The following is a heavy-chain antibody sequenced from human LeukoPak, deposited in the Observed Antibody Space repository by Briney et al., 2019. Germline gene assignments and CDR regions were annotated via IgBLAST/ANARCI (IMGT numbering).Heavy chain of an antibody. V-gene: IGHV4-59*08. J-gene: IGHJ4*02. CDR1: GGSISSYY. CDR2: IYYSGST. D-gene: IGHD2-15*01. Sequence: PSETLSLTCTVSGGSISSYYWSWIRQPPGKGLEWIGYIYYSGSTNYNPSLKSRLTISVDTPKNHFSLRLTPVTAADTAVYYCARHSETCSGGSCFLDYFDYWGQGTLVTVSS. CDR3: ARHSETCSGGSCFLDYFDY.